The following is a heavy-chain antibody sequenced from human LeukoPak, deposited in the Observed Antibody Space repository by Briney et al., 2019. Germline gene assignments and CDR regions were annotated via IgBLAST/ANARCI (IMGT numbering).Heavy chain of an antibody. D-gene: IGHD4-23*01. Sequence: PSETLSLTCTVSGGSISSGAYYWSWIRQHPGKGLEWIGYIYYSGSSNYNPSLKSRVTISVDTSKNQFSLKLSSVTAADTAVYYCARNYGGNPRGAFDIWGQGTMVTVSS. CDR3: ARNYGGNPRGAFDI. J-gene: IGHJ3*02. V-gene: IGHV4-61*08. CDR2: IYYSGSS. CDR1: GGSISSGAYY.